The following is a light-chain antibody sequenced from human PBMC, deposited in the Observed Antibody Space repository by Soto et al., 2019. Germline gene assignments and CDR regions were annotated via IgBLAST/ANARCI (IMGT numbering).Light chain of an antibody. J-gene: IGKJ5*01. CDR2: DAS. Sequence: DIVLTQSPATLSLSPGARASLSCRASQSVSSYLAWYQQKPGQAPRLLIYDASNRATGIPARFSGSGSGTDFTLTIGSLEPEDFAVYYCQQYNNWPPITFGQGTRLEIK. CDR1: QSVSSY. CDR3: QQYNNWPPIT. V-gene: IGKV3-11*01.